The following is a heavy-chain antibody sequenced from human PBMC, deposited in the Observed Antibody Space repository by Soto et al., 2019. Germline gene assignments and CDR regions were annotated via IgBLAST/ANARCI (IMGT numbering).Heavy chain of an antibody. V-gene: IGHV3-74*01. Sequence: PGGSLRLSCAASGFTFSSYWMHWVRQAPGKGLVWVSRINSDGSSTSYADSVKGRFTISRDNAKNTLYLQMNSLRAEDTAVYYCAKDPWGYCTKNVCYNYGMDVWGQGTTVTVSS. CDR1: GFTFSSYW. CDR3: AKDPWGYCTKNVCYNYGMDV. D-gene: IGHD2-8*01. J-gene: IGHJ6*02. CDR2: INSDGSST.